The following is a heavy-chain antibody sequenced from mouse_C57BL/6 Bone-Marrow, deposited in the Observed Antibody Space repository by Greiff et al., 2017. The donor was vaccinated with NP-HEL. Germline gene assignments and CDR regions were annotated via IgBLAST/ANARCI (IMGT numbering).Heavy chain of an antibody. CDR2: IHPNSGST. J-gene: IGHJ4*01. Sequence: QVQLQQSGAELVKPGASVKLSCKASGYTFTSYWMHWVKQRPGQGLEWIGMIHPNSGSTNYNEKFKSKATLTVDKSSSTAYMQLSSLTSEDAAVYYCGTTVVGGDYWGQGTSVTVSS. CDR3: GTTVVGGDY. CDR1: GYTFTSYW. D-gene: IGHD1-1*01. V-gene: IGHV1-64*01.